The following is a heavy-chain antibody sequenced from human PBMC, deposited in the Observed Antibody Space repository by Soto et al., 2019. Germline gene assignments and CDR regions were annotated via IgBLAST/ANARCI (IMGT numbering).Heavy chain of an antibody. CDR2: IKADGTEK. CDR1: GFTFSSYG. CDR3: AKSPLVTAIRDLYFDY. J-gene: IGHJ4*02. D-gene: IGHD2-21*02. V-gene: IGHV3-7*01. Sequence: GGSLRLSCAASGFTFSSYGMHWVRQAPGKGLEWVANIKADGTEKNYVDSVKGRFTISRDNAQNLLYLQMNSLRAEDTALYYCAKSPLVTAIRDLYFDYWGQGTLVTVSS.